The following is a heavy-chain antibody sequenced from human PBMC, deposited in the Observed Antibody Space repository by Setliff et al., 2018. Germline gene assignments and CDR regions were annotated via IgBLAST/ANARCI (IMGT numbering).Heavy chain of an antibody. V-gene: IGHV3-7*01. CDR2: IKQDGSEI. CDR3: ASGDWFYFDC. CDR1: AFTFSSYW. J-gene: IGHJ4*02. D-gene: IGHD2-21*01. Sequence: GSLRLSCAASAFTFSSYWLNWVRQAPGKGLEWVANIKQDGSEIYYADSVRGRFTISRDTAKNSVYLQMNSLRAEDTAVYYCASGDWFYFDCWGQGTLVTVSS.